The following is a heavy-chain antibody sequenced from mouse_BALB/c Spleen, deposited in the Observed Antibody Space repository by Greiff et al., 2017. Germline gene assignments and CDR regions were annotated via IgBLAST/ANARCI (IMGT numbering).Heavy chain of an antibody. D-gene: IGHD1-1*01. CDR3: ARSPLLLAWLAY. CDR2: IDTSDSYT. V-gene: IGHV1-69*01. Sequence: QVQLQQPGAELVMPGASVKMSCKASGYTFTDYWMHWVKQRPGQGLEWIGAIDTSDSYTSYNQKFKGKATLTVDESSSTAYMQLSSLTSEDSAVYYCARSPLLLAWLAYWGQGTLVTVSA. CDR1: GYTFTDYW. J-gene: IGHJ3*01.